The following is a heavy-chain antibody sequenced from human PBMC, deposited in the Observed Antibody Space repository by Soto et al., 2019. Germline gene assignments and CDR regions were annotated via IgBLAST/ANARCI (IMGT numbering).Heavy chain of an antibody. J-gene: IGHJ4*02. V-gene: IGHV1-69*01. CDR1: GGTFSSYA. CDR3: ARDLGKELRYFDWLLDY. Sequence: QVQLVQSGAEVKKPGSSVKVSCKASGGTFSSYAISWVRQAPGQGLEWTGGIIPIFGTANYAQKFQGRVTISADESTSTAYMELSSLRSEDTAVYYCARDLGKELRYFDWLLDYWGQGTLVTVSS. CDR2: IIPIFGTA. D-gene: IGHD3-9*01.